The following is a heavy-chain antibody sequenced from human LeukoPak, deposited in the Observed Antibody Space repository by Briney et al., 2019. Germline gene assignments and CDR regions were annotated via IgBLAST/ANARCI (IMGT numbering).Heavy chain of an antibody. Sequence: GGSLRLSCAASGFTFSDYYMSWIRQAPGKGLEWVSYISSSGSTIYYADSVKGRFTISRDNAKNSLYLQMNSLRAEDTAVYYCARDLPTDIVVVPAAIDAFDIWGQGTMVTVSS. J-gene: IGHJ3*02. V-gene: IGHV3-11*01. CDR3: ARDLPTDIVVVPAAIDAFDI. D-gene: IGHD2-2*01. CDR1: GFTFSDYY. CDR2: ISSSGSTI.